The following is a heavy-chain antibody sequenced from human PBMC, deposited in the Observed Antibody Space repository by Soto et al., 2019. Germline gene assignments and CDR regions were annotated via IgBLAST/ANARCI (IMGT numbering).Heavy chain of an antibody. CDR3: ARDGSKLLWIEGLNARDV. D-gene: IGHD5-12*01. V-gene: IGHV1-18*01. J-gene: IGHJ6*02. CDR1: AYTFTNYG. Sequence: QVQLVQSGPEVRKPGASVKVSCKASAYTFTNYGISWVRQAPGQGLEWMGWISGVNGQTNYAQKFRGRVTITTDTSTITAYMGLRSLRSDDTAMYYCARDGSKLLWIEGLNARDVWGHGTTVTVSS. CDR2: ISGVNGQT.